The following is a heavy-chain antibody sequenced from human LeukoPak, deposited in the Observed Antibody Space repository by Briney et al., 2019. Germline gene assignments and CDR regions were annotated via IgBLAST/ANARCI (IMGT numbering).Heavy chain of an antibody. J-gene: IGHJ4*02. CDR3: AKDKGLRGAAAGTILDY. V-gene: IGHV3-74*03. D-gene: IGHD6-13*01. Sequence: GGSLRLSCAASGFTFSSTWMHWVRQPPGKGLVWVARITSDGSSTTYAESVKGRFTISRDNAKNSLYLQMNSLRAEDTALYYCAKDKGLRGAAAGTILDYWGQGTLVTVSS. CDR2: ITSDGSST. CDR1: GFTFSSTW.